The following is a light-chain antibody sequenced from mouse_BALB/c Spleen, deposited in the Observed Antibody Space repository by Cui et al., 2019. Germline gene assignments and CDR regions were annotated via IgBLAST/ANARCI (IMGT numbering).Light chain of an antibody. CDR1: SRVSY. CDR2: STS. J-gene: IGKJ1*01. Sequence: QIVLTQSPAIMSASLGEEITLTCSASSRVSYLHWYQQKSGTSPKLLIYSTSNLASGVPSRFSGSGSGTFYSLTSSSVEAEDAADYYCHQWSSYPWTFGGGTKLEIK. CDR3: HQWSSYPWT. V-gene: IGKV4-80*01.